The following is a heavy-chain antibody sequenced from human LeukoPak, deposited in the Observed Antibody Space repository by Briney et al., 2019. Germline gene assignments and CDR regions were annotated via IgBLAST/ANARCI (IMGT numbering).Heavy chain of an antibody. CDR1: GGSISSSSYY. CDR2: IYHSGST. Sequence: SETLSLTCTVSGGSISSSSYYWGWIRQPPGKGLEWIGSIYHSGSTYYNPSLKSRVTISVDTSKNQFSLKLSSVTAADTAVYYCAKSRGQLVPDYFQHWGQGTLVTVSS. D-gene: IGHD6-13*01. V-gene: IGHV4-39*07. CDR3: AKSRGQLVPDYFQH. J-gene: IGHJ1*01.